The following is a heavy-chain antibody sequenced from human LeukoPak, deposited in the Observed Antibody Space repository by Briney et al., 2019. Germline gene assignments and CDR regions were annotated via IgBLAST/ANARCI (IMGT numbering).Heavy chain of an antibody. V-gene: IGHV3-23*01. CDR2: ISSSGGST. J-gene: IGHJ6*02. D-gene: IGHD2-2*01. CDR3: AKPPAPYYYYGMDV. CDR1: GFTFSNYG. Sequence: GGSLRLSCAAAGFTFSNYGMTWVRQAPGKGLEWVSGISSSGGSTNYADSVKGRFTISRDNSKNTLYLQMNSLRAEDTAVYYCAKPPAPYYYYGMDVWGQGTTVTVSS.